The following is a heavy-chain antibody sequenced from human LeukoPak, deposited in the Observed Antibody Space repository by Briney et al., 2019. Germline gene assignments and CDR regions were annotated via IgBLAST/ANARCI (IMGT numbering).Heavy chain of an antibody. D-gene: IGHD3-10*01. CDR1: GGTFSSYA. CDR3: ARDSGYYGSGSYPPYYYYYMDV. Sequence: GASVKVSCKASGGTFSSYAISWVRQAPGQGLEWMGGIIPIFGTANYAQKFQGRVTITADKSTSTAYMELSSLRSEDTAVYYCARDSGYYGSGSYPPYYYYYMDVWGKGTTVTVSS. J-gene: IGHJ6*03. V-gene: IGHV1-69*06. CDR2: IIPIFGTA.